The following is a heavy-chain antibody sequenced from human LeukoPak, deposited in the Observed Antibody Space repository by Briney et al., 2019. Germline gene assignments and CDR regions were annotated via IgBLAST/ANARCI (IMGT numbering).Heavy chain of an antibody. CDR3: ARGLRREPSGGY. CDR2: IYYSGST. D-gene: IGHD1-26*01. CDR1: GGSISSYY. J-gene: IGHJ4*02. V-gene: IGHV4-59*01. Sequence: SETLSLTCTVSGGSISSYYWSWIRQPPGKGLEWIGYIYYSGSTNYNPSLKGRVTISVDTSKNQFSLKLSSVTAADTAVYYCARGLRREPSGGYWGQGTLVTVSS.